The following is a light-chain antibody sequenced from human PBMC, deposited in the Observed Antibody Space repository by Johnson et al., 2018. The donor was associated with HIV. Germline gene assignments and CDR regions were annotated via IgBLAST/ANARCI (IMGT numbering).Light chain of an antibody. V-gene: IGLV1-51*01. Sequence: QSVLTQPPSVSAAPGQKVTISCSGSSSNIGNNYVSWYQQLPGTAPKLLIYDNNKRPSGIPDRFSGSKSGTSATLGITGLQTGDEADYYCGTWDISLRSIYVFGTGTKVTVL. CDR3: GTWDISLRSIYV. CDR1: SSNIGNNY. J-gene: IGLJ1*01. CDR2: DNN.